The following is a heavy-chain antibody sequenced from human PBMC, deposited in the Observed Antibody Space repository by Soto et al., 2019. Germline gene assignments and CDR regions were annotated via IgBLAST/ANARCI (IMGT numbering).Heavy chain of an antibody. CDR2: IDPSDSYT. D-gene: IGHD2-2*01. J-gene: IGHJ6*02. CDR1: GYSFTSYW. CDR3: ARPACSSTSCYQSYYYGMDV. Sequence: PGESLTISCKGSGYSFTSYWISWVRQMPGKGLEGMGRIDPSDSYTNYSPSFQGHVTIPADKSISTAYLQWGSLKDSDTAMYYCARPACSSTSCYQSYYYGMDVWGQGTTVTVSS. V-gene: IGHV5-10-1*01.